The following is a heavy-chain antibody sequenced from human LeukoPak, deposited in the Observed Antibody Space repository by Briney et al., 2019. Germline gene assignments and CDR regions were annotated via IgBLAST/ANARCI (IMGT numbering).Heavy chain of an antibody. D-gene: IGHD3-10*01. Sequence: SETLSLTCAVYGGSFSGYYWSWFRKPPGKGLEWFGEINHSGSTNYNPSLKSRVTISVDTSKNQFTLKLSSVTAADTAVYYCARGESPQDYYGSGRNGSLKNWFDPWGQGTLVTVSS. CDR2: INHSGST. J-gene: IGHJ5*02. CDR3: ARGESPQDYYGSGRNGSLKNWFDP. CDR1: GGSFSGYY. V-gene: IGHV4-34*01.